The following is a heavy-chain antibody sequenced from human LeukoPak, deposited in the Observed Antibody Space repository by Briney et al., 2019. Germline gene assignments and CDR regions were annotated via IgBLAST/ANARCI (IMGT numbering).Heavy chain of an antibody. D-gene: IGHD4-17*01. V-gene: IGHV4-39*07. CDR2: IYYSGST. CDR3: ASEYGDADALDI. J-gene: IGHJ3*02. Sequence: SETLSLTCTVSAGSISSSSYYWGWIREPPGRGLEWIGSIYYSGSTYYNPSLKSRVTISVDTAKNQFSLKLSSVTAADTPVYYCASEYGDADALDIWGQGTMVTVSS. CDR1: AGSISSSSYY.